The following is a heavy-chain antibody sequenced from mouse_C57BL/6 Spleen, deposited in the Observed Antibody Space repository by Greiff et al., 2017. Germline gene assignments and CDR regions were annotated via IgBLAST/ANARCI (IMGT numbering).Heavy chain of an antibody. CDR1: GYAFSSYW. CDR2: IYPGDGDT. D-gene: IGHD1-1*01. CDR3: ARGYGSSYAMDY. Sequence: VQLVESGAELVKPGASVKISCKASGYAFSSYWMNWVKQRPGKGLEWIGQIYPGDGDTNYNGKFKGKATLTADKSSSTAYMQLSSLTSEDSAVYFCARGYGSSYAMDYWGQGTSVTVSS. J-gene: IGHJ4*01. V-gene: IGHV1-80*01.